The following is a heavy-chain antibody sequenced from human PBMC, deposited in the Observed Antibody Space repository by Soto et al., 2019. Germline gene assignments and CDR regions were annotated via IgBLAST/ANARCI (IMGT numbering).Heavy chain of an antibody. CDR3: AREGEMPYYYYGLDV. J-gene: IGHJ6*02. V-gene: IGHV1-18*01. D-gene: IGHD3-16*01. CDR1: GYTFTTYG. Sequence: QVQLVQSGPEVRKPGASVKVSCKASGYTFTTYGISWVRQAPGQGLEWMGWISGYNGHTKYAQKFQGRVTMTTDTSTSTGYMDLRSLRSDDTAVYYCAREGEMPYYYYGLDVWGQGTTVTVSS. CDR2: ISGYNGHT.